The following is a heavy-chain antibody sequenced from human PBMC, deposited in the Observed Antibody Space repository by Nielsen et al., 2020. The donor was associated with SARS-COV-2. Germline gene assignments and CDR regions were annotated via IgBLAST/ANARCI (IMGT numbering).Heavy chain of an antibody. J-gene: IGHJ4*02. Sequence: GGSLRLSCAASGFTFRNAWMNWVRQAPGKGLEWVSSISSSSSYIYYADSVKGRFTISRDNAKNSLYLQMNSLRAGDTAVYYCARDGDPDIVVVVAAYFDYWGQGTLVTSPQ. CDR3: ARDGDPDIVVVVAAYFDY. CDR1: GFTFRNAW. V-gene: IGHV3-21*01. CDR2: ISSSSSYI. D-gene: IGHD2-15*01.